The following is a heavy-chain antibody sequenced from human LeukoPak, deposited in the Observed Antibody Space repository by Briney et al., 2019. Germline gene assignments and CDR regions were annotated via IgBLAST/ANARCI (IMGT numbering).Heavy chain of an antibody. D-gene: IGHD3-10*01. CDR2: INHSGST. Sequence: SETLSLTCTVSGVSISGYYWSWIRQPPGKGLEWIGEINHSGSTNYNPSLKSRVTISVDTSKNQFSLKLSSVTAADTAVYYCARGIPYYGSGIPLNWFDPWGQGTLVTVSS. CDR3: ARGIPYYGSGIPLNWFDP. J-gene: IGHJ5*02. CDR1: GVSISGYY. V-gene: IGHV4-34*01.